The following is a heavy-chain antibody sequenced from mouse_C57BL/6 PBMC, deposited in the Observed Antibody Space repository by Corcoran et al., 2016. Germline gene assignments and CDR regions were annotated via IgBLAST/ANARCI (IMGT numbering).Heavy chain of an antibody. Sequence: QVQLQQSGPELVKPGASVKISCKASGYSFTSYYIHWVKQRPGQGLEWIGWIYPGSGNTKYNEKFKGKATLTADTSSSTAYMQLSSLTSEDSAVYYCAPTVVAPYYAMDYWGQGTSVTVSS. CDR2: IYPGSGNT. J-gene: IGHJ4*01. CDR1: GYSFTSYY. D-gene: IGHD1-1*01. CDR3: APTVVAPYYAMDY. V-gene: IGHV1-66*01.